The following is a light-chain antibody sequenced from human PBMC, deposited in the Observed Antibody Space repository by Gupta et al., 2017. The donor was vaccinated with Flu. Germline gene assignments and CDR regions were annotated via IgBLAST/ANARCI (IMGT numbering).Light chain of an antibody. CDR3: HSYETSYQV. CDR2: EDN. Sequence: NFALTQPHSVSESPGKTVTIPCTRSSGSIASNYVQWYQQRPGSSPTTVVYEDNQRPSGVPDRFSGSIDSSTNSASLTISGLRTEDEAYYYCHSYETSYQVFGGGTKLTVL. V-gene: IGLV6-57*01. J-gene: IGLJ3*02. CDR1: SGSIASNY.